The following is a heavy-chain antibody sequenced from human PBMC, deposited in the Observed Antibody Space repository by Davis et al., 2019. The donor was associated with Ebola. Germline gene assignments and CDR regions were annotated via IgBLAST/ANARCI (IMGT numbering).Heavy chain of an antibody. J-gene: IGHJ4*02. CDR3: ARAQFPTTSDH. Sequence: AASVKVSCKVSGYTLTELSMHWVRQAPGQGLEWMGWINPHNGNTNYAQNVQGRVTMTTDTSTSTAYMEVGSLRSDDTAVYYCARAQFPTTSDHWGQGTLVIVSS. CDR2: INPHNGNT. CDR1: GYTLTELS. V-gene: IGHV1-18*01. D-gene: IGHD1-1*01.